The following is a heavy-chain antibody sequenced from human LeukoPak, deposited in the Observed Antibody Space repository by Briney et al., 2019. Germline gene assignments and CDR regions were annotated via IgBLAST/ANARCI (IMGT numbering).Heavy chain of an antibody. CDR2: IYHSGST. D-gene: IGHD3-10*01. J-gene: IGHJ4*02. CDR1: GGSISSGGYY. CDR3: ARAFPPPEFHY. Sequence: SQTLSLTCTVSGGSISSGGYYWSWIRQPPGKGLEWIGYIYHSGSTYYNPSLKSRVTISVDRSKNQFSLKLSSVTAADTAVYYCARAFPPPEFHYWGQGTPVTVSS. V-gene: IGHV4-30-2*01.